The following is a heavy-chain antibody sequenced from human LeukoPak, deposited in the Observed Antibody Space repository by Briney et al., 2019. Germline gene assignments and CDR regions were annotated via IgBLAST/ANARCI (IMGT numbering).Heavy chain of an antibody. CDR2: IYYSGST. D-gene: IGHD1-7*01. CDR1: GGSISSYY. CDR3: ARENWNYGTWFDP. V-gene: IGHV4-59*01. J-gene: IGHJ5*02. Sequence: PSETLSLTCTVSGGSISSYYWSWIRQPPGKGLEWIGYIYYSGSTNYNPSLKSRVTISVDTSKNQFSLKLSSVTAADTAVYYCARENWNYGTWFDPWGQGTLVTVSS.